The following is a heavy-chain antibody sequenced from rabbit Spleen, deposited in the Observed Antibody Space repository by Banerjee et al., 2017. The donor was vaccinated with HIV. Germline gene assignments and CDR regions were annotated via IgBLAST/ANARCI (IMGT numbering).Heavy chain of an antibody. J-gene: IGHJ4*01. CDR2: IYAGSSGST. D-gene: IGHD2-1*01. CDR1: GFSFSSSYY. V-gene: IGHV1S43*01. CDR3: ARAHATASDYHYAFNL. Sequence: QQQLEESGGGLVKPGASLTLTCTASGFSFSSSYYMCWVRQAPGKGLEWIACIYAGSSGSTYYASWAKGRFTISRSTSLNTVDLKMTSLTAADTATYFCARAHATASDYHYAFNLWGPGTLVTVS.